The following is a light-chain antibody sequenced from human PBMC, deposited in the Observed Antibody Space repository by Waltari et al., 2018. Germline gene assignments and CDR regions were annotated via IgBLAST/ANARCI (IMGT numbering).Light chain of an antibody. CDR2: AAS. J-gene: IGKJ5*01. CDR3: QQSYNSPLT. V-gene: IGKV1-39*01. Sequence: DIQMTQSPSSLSASIGARVTITCRASQSIRNRVNWYQQQPGTAPRLLIYAASKLEGGVPSRFSGSGSGTEFTLSISSLQTEDFAIYYCQQSYNSPLTFGQGTRLEIK. CDR1: QSIRNR.